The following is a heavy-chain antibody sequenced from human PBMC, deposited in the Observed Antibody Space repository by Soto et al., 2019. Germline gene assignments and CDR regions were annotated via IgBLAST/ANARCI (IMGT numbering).Heavy chain of an antibody. CDR2: ISYSGST. CDR3: ARRYGTTFDY. D-gene: IGHD1-7*01. J-gene: IGHJ4*02. CDR1: GGSIRTSTYC. V-gene: IGHV4-39*07. Sequence: PSETLSLTCTVSGGSIRTSTYCWGWVRQPPGKGLEWIGTISYSGSTYYNPSLKSRVTISIDRSKNQFSLKLSSVTAADTAVYYCARRYGTTFDYWGQGTLVTVSS.